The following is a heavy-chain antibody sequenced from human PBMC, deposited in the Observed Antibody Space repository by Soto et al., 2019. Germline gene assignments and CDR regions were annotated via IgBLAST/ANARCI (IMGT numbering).Heavy chain of an antibody. V-gene: IGHV3-30-3*01. Sequence: PGGSLRLSCAASGLTFSSYAMNWVRQAPGKGLEWVVVISYDGSNKYYAESVKGRFTISRDNSKNTLYVQMNSLRAEDTAVYYCARGPSSLTRFDYWGQGTLVTVSS. J-gene: IGHJ4*02. CDR1: GLTFSSYA. D-gene: IGHD2-2*01. CDR3: ARGPSSLTRFDY. CDR2: ISYDGSNK.